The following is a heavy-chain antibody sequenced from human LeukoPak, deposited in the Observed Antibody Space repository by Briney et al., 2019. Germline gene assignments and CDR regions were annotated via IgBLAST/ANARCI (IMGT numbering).Heavy chain of an antibody. CDR3: AKDWHSVTIFDS. CDR2: ISFDGRTK. Sequence: GRSLRLSCAASGFTFSSYGMHWVRQAPGKGLEWVAVISFDGRTKNYADSVKGRFTISRDNSNKTLFLQMNSLRAEDTALYYCAKDWHSVTIFDSWGQGTLVTVSS. J-gene: IGHJ4*02. V-gene: IGHV3-30*18. CDR1: GFTFSSYG. D-gene: IGHD4-17*01.